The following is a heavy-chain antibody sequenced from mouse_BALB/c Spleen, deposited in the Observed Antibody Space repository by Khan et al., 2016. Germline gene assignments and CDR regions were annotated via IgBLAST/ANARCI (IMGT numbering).Heavy chain of an antibody. V-gene: IGHV9-4*02. J-gene: IGHJ4*01. CDR3: ARWGSLRGDMDY. CDR1: GYTFTTAG. Sequence: QIQLVQSGPELKKPGETVRLSCTASGYTFTTAGMQWVQKMPGKGLKWIGWINTHSGVPKYAEDFKGRFAFSLETSASTAYLQISNLKNEDTATYFCARWGSLRGDMDYWGQGTSVTVSS. CDR2: INTHSGVP.